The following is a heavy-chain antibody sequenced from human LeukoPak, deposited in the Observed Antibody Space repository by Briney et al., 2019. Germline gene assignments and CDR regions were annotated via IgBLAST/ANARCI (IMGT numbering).Heavy chain of an antibody. D-gene: IGHD3-10*01. V-gene: IGHV4-34*01. CDR3: ARADGNYYGSGSYCDY. CDR2: INHSGST. Sequence: SETLSLTCAVYGGSFSGYYWSWIRQPPGKGLEWIGEINHSGSTNYNPSLKSRVTISVDTSKNQFSLKLSSVTAADTAVYYCARADGNYYGSGSYCDYWSQGTLVTVSP. CDR1: GGSFSGYY. J-gene: IGHJ4*02.